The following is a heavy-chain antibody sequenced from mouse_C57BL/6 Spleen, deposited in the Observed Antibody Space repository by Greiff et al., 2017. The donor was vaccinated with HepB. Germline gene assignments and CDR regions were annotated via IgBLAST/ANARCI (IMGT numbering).Heavy chain of an antibody. D-gene: IGHD2-4*01. CDR2: IDPSDSYT. V-gene: IGHV1-50*01. Sequence: VQLQQPGAELVKPGASVKLSCKASGYTFTSYWMQWVKQRPGQGLEWIGEIDPSDSYTNYNQKFKGKATLTVDTSSSTAYMQLSSLTSEDSAVYYCARRNDYDVRGFDYWGQGTTLTVSS. CDR1: GYTFTSYW. CDR3: ARRNDYDVRGFDY. J-gene: IGHJ2*01.